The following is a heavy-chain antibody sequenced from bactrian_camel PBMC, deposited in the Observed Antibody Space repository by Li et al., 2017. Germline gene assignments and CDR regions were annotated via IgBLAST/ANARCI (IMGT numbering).Heavy chain of an antibody. Sequence: VQLVESGGGFVQPGGSLRLSCAASGFTFSSYDVSWVRQAPGKGLEWVSAINSGGGSTYYADAVKGRFTISRDNSKNAVYLQMTNLKPEDTARYYCAATGMMMTIGGCLTQGTQVTVS. V-gene: IGHV3S40*01. CDR1: GFTFSSYD. D-gene: IGHD5*01. CDR2: INSGGGST. J-gene: IGHJ4*01.